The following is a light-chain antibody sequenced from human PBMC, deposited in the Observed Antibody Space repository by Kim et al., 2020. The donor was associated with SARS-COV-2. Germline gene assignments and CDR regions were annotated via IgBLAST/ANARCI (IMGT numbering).Light chain of an antibody. Sequence: DIQMTQSPSSLSASVGDRVTITCRASQDISRYLNWYQQKPGKFPKLLIYTASSLQSGVPSRFTGSGSETDFTLTISSLQPEDFATYYCQQTYSASRTFGQGTKVDIK. CDR1: QDISRY. J-gene: IGKJ1*01. CDR3: QQTYSASRT. CDR2: TAS. V-gene: IGKV1-39*01.